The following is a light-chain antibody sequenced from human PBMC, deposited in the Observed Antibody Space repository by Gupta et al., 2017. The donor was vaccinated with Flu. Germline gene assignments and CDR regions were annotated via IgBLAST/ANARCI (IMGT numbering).Light chain of an antibody. Sequence: SALPQPPSASGSPGQSATIACTGTSSDVGGYNYFSWYPHPPGQAPNLMIYEVSKRPSGFPDRFSGSKSGTTASLTVSGLQAEDEADYYCNSYAGSNNLVVFGGGTKLTVL. V-gene: IGLV2-8*01. J-gene: IGLJ2*01. CDR3: NSYAGSNNLVV. CDR2: EVS. CDR1: SSDVGGYNY.